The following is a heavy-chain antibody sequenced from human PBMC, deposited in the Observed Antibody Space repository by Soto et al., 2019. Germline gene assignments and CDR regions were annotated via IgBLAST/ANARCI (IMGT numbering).Heavy chain of an antibody. Sequence: SETLSLTWPISCGSISSGDYYLSFLPQPPGKGLEWIGYIYYSGSTYYSPSLKSRVTISVDTSMKQFSLKLNSVTAADTAVYYCARDYSNYMGLDYWGRGTLVTVSS. J-gene: IGHJ4*02. CDR3: ARDYSNYMGLDY. V-gene: IGHV4-30-4*01. CDR2: IYYSGST. D-gene: IGHD4-4*01. CDR1: CGSISSGDYY.